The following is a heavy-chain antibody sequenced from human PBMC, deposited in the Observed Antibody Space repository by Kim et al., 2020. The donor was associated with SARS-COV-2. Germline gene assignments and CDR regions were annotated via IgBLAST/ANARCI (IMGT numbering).Heavy chain of an antibody. CDR3: AKASGTTVTPIDY. D-gene: IGHD4-17*01. V-gene: IGHV3-9*01. Sequence: GGSLRLSCAASGFTFDDYAMHWVRQAPGKGLEWVSGISWNSGSIGYADSVKGRFTISRDNAKNSLYLQMNSLRAEDTALYYCAKASGTTVTPIDYWGQGTLVTVSS. CDR1: GFTFDDYA. J-gene: IGHJ4*02. CDR2: ISWNSGSI.